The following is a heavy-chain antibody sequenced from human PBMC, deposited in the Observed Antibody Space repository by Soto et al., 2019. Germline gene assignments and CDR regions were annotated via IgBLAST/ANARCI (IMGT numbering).Heavy chain of an antibody. Sequence: DVQLLESGGGLVQPGGPLTLSCAASRFRFSDFAMSWVRQAPGKGLEWVSSIVGLGSDTYYADPVKGRFTISRDNSKSTLYLQMDGLRDEDTAVYYCAKDAVPYNGKWDWFDSWGQGTLVIVS. J-gene: IGHJ5*01. D-gene: IGHD1-20*01. CDR2: IVGLGSDT. CDR1: RFRFSDFA. V-gene: IGHV3-23*01. CDR3: AKDAVPYNGKWDWFDS.